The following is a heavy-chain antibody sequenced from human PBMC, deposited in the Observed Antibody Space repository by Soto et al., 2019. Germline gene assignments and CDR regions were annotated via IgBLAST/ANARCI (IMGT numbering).Heavy chain of an antibody. D-gene: IGHD3-16*01. V-gene: IGHV3-48*03. CDR1: GFTFSSHE. Sequence: PGGSLRLSCEATGFTFSSHEMNWIRQTPGKRLEWIAKISGSGSTINYADSVKGRFTISRDNVQRTLHLQMDSLRVEDTGTYYCAHKGGIDYDYWGQGTLVTVSS. J-gene: IGHJ4*02. CDR3: AHKGGIDYDY. CDR2: ISGSGSTI.